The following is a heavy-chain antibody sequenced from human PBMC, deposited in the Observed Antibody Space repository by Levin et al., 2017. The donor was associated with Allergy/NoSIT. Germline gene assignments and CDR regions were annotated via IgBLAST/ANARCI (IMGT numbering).Heavy chain of an antibody. CDR2: IYPGDSDT. CDR3: ARHPTDCSSTSCYIGGGFDI. J-gene: IGHJ3*02. Sequence: GESLKISCKGSGYSFTSYWIGWVRQMPGKGLEWMGIIYPGDSDTRYSPSFQGQVTISADKSISTAYLQWSSLKASDTAMYYCARHPTDCSSTSCYIGGGFDIWGQGTMVTVSS. D-gene: IGHD2-2*02. V-gene: IGHV5-51*01. CDR1: GYSFTSYW.